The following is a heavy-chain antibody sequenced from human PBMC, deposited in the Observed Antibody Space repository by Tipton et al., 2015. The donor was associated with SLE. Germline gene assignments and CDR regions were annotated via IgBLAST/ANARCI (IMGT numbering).Heavy chain of an antibody. J-gene: IGHJ4*02. V-gene: IGHV4-31*03. CDR3: ARGTTYYGSGPFEF. Sequence: LRLSCTVSGASIGSGSFYWSWIRQHPEKGLEWIGYIYYSGSTYYTPSLESRVTMSVDTSNNQFFLSLSSVTAADTAIYYCARGTTYYGSGPFEFWGQGTRVTVSS. D-gene: IGHD3-10*01. CDR1: GASIGSGSFY. CDR2: IYYSGST.